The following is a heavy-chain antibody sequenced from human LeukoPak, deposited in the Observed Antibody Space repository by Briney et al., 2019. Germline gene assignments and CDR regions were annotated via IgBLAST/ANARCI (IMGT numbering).Heavy chain of an antibody. CDR3: ATGYYGSGSYSHWFDP. J-gene: IGHJ5*02. Sequence: GASVKVSCKVSGYTLTELSMHWVRQAPGKGLEWMGGFDPEDGETIYAQKFQGRVTMTEDTSTDTAYMELSSLRSEDTVVYYCATGYYGSGSYSHWFDPWGQGTLVTVSS. CDR2: FDPEDGET. V-gene: IGHV1-24*01. CDR1: GYTLTELS. D-gene: IGHD3-10*01.